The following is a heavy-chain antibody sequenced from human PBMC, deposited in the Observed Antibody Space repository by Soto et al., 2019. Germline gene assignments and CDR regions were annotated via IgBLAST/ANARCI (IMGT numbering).Heavy chain of an antibody. V-gene: IGHV4-39*01. J-gene: IGHJ4*02. Sequence: HSETLSLTCTVSLASISSSSYYWGWIRQPPGKGLECIGHVYFGGSTYYNPSLKSQITLSLDTSKNQFSLKLSSVTAADTAVYYCATQGFCSGNDCSLRPYFANWGQGTLVTVSS. CDR3: ATQGFCSGNDCSLRPYFAN. CDR2: VYFGGST. CDR1: LASISSSSYY. D-gene: IGHD3-3*01.